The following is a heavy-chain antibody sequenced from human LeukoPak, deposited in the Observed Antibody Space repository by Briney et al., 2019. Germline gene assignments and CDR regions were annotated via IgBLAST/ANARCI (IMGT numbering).Heavy chain of an antibody. CDR2: ISSSSSYI. D-gene: IGHD4-17*01. V-gene: IGHV3-21*01. CDR3: AKEARPDVIDYGDFDY. Sequence: GGSLRLSCAASGFTSSSYSMNWVRQAPGKGLEWVSSISSSSSYIYYADSVKGRFTISRDNAKNSLYLQMNSLRAEDTAVYYCAKEARPDVIDYGDFDYWGQGTLVTVSS. CDR1: GFTSSSYS. J-gene: IGHJ4*02.